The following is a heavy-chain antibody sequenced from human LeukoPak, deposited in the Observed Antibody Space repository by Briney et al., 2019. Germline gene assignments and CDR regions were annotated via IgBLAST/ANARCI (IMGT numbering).Heavy chain of an antibody. CDR3: AGLIVGRVLGV. CDR2: INHSGST. J-gene: IGHJ4*02. Sequence: SETLSLTCAVYGGSFSGYYWSWIRQPQGKGLEWIGEINHSGSTNYNPSLKSRVTISVDTSKNQFSLKLSSVTAADTAVYYCAGLIVGRVLGVWGQGTLVTVSS. D-gene: IGHD3-22*01. CDR1: GGSFSGYY. V-gene: IGHV4-34*01.